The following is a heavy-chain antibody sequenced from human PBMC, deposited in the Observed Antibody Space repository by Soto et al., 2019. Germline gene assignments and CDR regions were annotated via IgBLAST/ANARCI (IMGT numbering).Heavy chain of an antibody. D-gene: IGHD3-22*01. CDR2: FNAGNGNT. V-gene: IGHV1-3*01. CDR3: ARGTYYYDSSGYYLGNDAFDI. Sequence: ASVKVSCKASGYTFTSYAMHWVRQAPGQRLEWMGWFNAGNGNTKYSQKFQGRVTITRDTSASTAYMELSSLRSEDTAVYYCARGTYYYDSSGYYLGNDAFDIWGQGTMVTVSS. CDR1: GYTFTSYA. J-gene: IGHJ3*02.